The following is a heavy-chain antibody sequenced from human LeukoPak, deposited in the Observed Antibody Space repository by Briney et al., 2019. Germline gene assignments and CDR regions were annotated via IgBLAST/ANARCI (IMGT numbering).Heavy chain of an antibody. V-gene: IGHV4-4*07. J-gene: IGHJ6*03. CDR3: ARERTIRRPLYSYYYIDV. CDR1: GGSINNYY. CDR2: FYATGDT. D-gene: IGHD2-21*01. Sequence: PSETLSLTCTVSGGSINNYYWNWIWHPAGKGLEWIWRFYATGDTNNNPSLKRRVTMSGDTSNNQFSLKRSAVTAAGTAVYFCARERTIRRPLYSYYYIDVWGKGTTLTVSS.